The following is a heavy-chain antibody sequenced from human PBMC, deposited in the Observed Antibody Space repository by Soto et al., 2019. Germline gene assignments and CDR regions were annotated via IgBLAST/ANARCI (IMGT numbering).Heavy chain of an antibody. CDR1: GGSINSGAYY. V-gene: IGHV4-31*03. D-gene: IGHD3-22*01. CDR3: ARQYYDSSGYSIDY. J-gene: IGHJ4*02. CDR2: ISYTGRT. Sequence: QVQLQESGPGLVKPSQTLSLTCSVSGGSINSGAYYWGWIRQHPGKGLEWIGYISYTGRTYSNPSLQSRVTIALDMSESQFSLKLSSVTAADTAVYYCARQYYDSSGYSIDYWGQGTLVTVSS.